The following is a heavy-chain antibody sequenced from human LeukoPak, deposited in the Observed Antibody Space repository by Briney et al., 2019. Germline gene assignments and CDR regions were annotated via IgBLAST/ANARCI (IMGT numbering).Heavy chain of an antibody. J-gene: IGHJ4*02. CDR2: ISYDGSNK. CDR1: GFTFSSYG. D-gene: IGHD2-2*01. Sequence: PGGTLRLSCAASGFTFSSYGMHWVRQAPGKGLEWVAVISYDGSNKYYAGSVKGRFTISRDNSKNTLYLQMNSLRAEDTAVYYCAKVTGRHVVPAAILRSFDYWGQGTLVTVSS. V-gene: IGHV3-30*18. CDR3: AKVTGRHVVPAAILRSFDY.